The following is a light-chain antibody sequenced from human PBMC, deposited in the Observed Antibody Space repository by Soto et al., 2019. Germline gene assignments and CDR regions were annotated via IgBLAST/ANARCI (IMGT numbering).Light chain of an antibody. CDR2: EVR. CDR1: SSDVGGYDY. CDR3: SSFTSSSTLEVV. V-gene: IGLV2-14*01. J-gene: IGLJ2*01. Sequence: QSALTQPASVSGSPGQSITISCTGTSSDVGGYDYVSWYQQHPGKAPKLMIYEVRNRPSGVSNRFSGSKSGNTASLTISGLRAEDEADYYCSSFTSSSTLEVVVGGGTKLTVL.